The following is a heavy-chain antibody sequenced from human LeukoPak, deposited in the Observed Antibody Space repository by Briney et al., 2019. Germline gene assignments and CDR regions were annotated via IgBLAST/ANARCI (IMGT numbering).Heavy chain of an antibody. V-gene: IGHV4-59*01. Sequence: SETLSLTCTVSGGSISVYYWSWVRQPPGKGLEWIGYISHSGSINYNPSLQSRVTISIDTSNNQFSLNVRSATAADTAVYYCVRSRDAYLLDYWGQGTLVTVSS. CDR3: VRSRDAYLLDY. CDR1: GGSISVYY. J-gene: IGHJ4*02. CDR2: ISHSGSI. D-gene: IGHD5-24*01.